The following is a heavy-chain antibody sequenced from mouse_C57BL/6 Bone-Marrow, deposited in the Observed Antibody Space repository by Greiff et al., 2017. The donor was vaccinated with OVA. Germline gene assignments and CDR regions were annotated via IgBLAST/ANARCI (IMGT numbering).Heavy chain of an antibody. CDR3: ARNYDSSAWFAY. CDR1: GYTFTDYY. V-gene: IGHV1-19*01. D-gene: IGHD1-1*01. Sequence: EVQLQQSGPVLVKPGASVKMSCKASGYTFTDYYMNWVKQSHGKSLEWIGVINPYNGGTSYNQKFKGKATLTVDKSSSTAYMELNSLTSDDSAVYYCARNYDSSAWFAYWGQGTLVTVSA. J-gene: IGHJ3*01. CDR2: INPYNGGT.